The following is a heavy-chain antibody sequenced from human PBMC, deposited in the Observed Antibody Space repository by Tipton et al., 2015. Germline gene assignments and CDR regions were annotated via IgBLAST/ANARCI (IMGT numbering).Heavy chain of an antibody. Sequence: TLSLTCTVSGGSLSSGSYYWSWIRQPPGKGLEWIGYIYYRGSTNYNPSLKSRVTISVDTSKNQFSLTLNSLTAADTAVYYCARVELTGTTQPVDYWGQGTLVTVSS. CDR2: IYYRGST. D-gene: IGHD1-20*01. CDR1: GGSLSSGSYY. CDR3: ARVELTGTTQPVDY. V-gene: IGHV4-61*01. J-gene: IGHJ4*02.